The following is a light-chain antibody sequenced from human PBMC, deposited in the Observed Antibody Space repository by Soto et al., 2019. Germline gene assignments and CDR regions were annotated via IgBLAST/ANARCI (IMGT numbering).Light chain of an antibody. CDR3: AAWDDSLNGLV. V-gene: IGLV1-44*01. CDR2: NNN. J-gene: IGLJ1*01. CDR1: SSNIGSNT. Sequence: QPVLTQPPSASGTPGQRVTISCSGSSSNIGSNTVNWYQQLPGTAPKLLSYNNNQRPSGVPDRFSGSKSGTSASLAISGLQSEDEADYYCAAWDDSLNGLVFGTGTKVTVL.